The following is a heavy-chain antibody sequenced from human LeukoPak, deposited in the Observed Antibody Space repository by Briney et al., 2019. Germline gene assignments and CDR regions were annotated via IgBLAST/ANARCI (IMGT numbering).Heavy chain of an antibody. V-gene: IGHV3-33*01. CDR3: ARGPPNYYDSSGQDTFYFDY. Sequence: GGSLRLSCAGSGFTFSHYGMHWVRQGPGKGLEWVAGIQSDGSYKYYEDSLKGRFTISRDNFKNILYLQMNSLRAEDTAVYYCARGPPNYYDSSGQDTFYFDYWGQGTLVTVSS. J-gene: IGHJ4*02. CDR1: GFTFSHYG. CDR2: IQSDGSYK. D-gene: IGHD3-22*01.